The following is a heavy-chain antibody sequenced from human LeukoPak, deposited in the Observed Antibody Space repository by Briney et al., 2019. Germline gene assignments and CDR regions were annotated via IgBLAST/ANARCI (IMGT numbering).Heavy chain of an antibody. CDR3: ARGKDIAFDY. CDR2: MNPNSGRT. Sequence: ASVKVSCKASGGTFSSYDINWVRQATGQGLEWMGWMNPNSGRTGYAQKFRDRISITRNTSISTAYMELSSLRSEDTAVYYCARGKDIAFDYWGQGTLVTVSS. J-gene: IGHJ4*02. CDR1: GGTFSSYD. D-gene: IGHD5-12*01. V-gene: IGHV1-8*03.